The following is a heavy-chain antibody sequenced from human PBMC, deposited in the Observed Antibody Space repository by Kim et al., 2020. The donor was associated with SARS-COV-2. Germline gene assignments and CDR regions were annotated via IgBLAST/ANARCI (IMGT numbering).Heavy chain of an antibody. CDR1: GGSFSSSSC. CDR3: ARGVSSAWTLRPWFDP. CDR2: IDHSGTT. V-gene: IGHV4-4*02. Sequence: SETLSLTCAVSGGSFSSSSCWSWVRQPPGKWLEWIGEIDHSGTTNYNPSLKSRVTISVDKSTTQFSLRLKSVTAADTAVYYCARGVSSAWTLRPWFDPWGQGTLVTVSS. J-gene: IGHJ5*02. D-gene: IGHD6-19*01.